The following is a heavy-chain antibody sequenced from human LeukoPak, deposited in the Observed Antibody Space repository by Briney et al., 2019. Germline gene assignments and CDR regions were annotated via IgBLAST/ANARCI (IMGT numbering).Heavy chain of an antibody. CDR3: ARWATTVTYFVY. D-gene: IGHD4-17*01. Sequence: ASVKVSCKASDYTFTSYGISWVRQAPGQGLEWMGWISAYNGNTNYAQKLQGRVTMTTDTSTSTAYMELRSLRSDDTAVYYCARWATTVTYFVYWGQGTLVTVSS. J-gene: IGHJ4*02. CDR2: ISAYNGNT. CDR1: DYTFTSYG. V-gene: IGHV1-18*01.